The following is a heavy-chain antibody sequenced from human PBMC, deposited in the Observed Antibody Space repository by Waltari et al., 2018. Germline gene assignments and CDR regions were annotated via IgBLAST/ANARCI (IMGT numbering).Heavy chain of an antibody. CDR3: ARDQNSSGWLYYYYGMDV. V-gene: IGHV3-33*01. J-gene: IGHJ6*02. CDR2: IWYDGSNK. D-gene: IGHD6-19*01. CDR1: GFTFSSYG. Sequence: QVQLVESGGGVVQPGRSLRLSCAASGFTFSSYGMHWVRQAPGKGLEWVAVIWYDGSNKYYADSVKGRFTISRDNSKNTLYLQMNSLRAEDTAVYYCARDQNSSGWLYYYYGMDVWGQGTTVTVSS.